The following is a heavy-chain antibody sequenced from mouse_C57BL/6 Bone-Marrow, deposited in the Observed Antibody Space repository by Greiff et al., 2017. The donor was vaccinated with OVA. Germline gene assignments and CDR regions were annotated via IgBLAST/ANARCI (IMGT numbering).Heavy chain of an antibody. V-gene: IGHV5-4*01. D-gene: IGHD1-1*01. Sequence: EVKLMESGGGLVKPGGSLKLSCAASGFTFSSYAMSWVRQTPEKRLEWVATISDGGSYTYYPDNVKGRFTISRDNAKNNLYLQMSHLKSEDTAMDYCARDGGYYGYFDYWGQGTTLTVSS. J-gene: IGHJ2*01. CDR1: GFTFSSYA. CDR2: ISDGGSYT. CDR3: ARDGGYYGYFDY.